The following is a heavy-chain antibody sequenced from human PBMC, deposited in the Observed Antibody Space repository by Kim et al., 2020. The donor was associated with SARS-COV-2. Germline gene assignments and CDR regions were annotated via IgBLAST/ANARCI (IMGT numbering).Heavy chain of an antibody. V-gene: IGHV1-46*01. Sequence: ASVKVSCKASGYILTTYHMHWVRQAPGQGLEWMGIIFGSGATQYAQNFQGRVTMTRDTSTSTVYMEVSSLTSDDTAVYSCAREPGHAYYFDYWGQGALITVSS. CDR2: IFGSGAT. CDR3: AREPGHAYYFDY. CDR1: GYILTTYH. J-gene: IGHJ4*02.